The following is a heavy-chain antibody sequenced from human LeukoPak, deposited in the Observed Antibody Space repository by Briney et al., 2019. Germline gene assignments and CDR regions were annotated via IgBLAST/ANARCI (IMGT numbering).Heavy chain of an antibody. J-gene: IGHJ4*02. V-gene: IGHV4-34*01. D-gene: IGHD3-22*01. CDR2: INHSGST. Sequence: MSSETLSLTCAVYGGSFSGYYWSWIRQPPGKGLEWIGEINHSGSTNYNPSLKSRVTISVDTSKNQFSLKLSSVTAADTAVYYCAGGASSAMIFQRGFDYWGQGTLVTVSS. CDR3: AGGASSAMIFQRGFDY. CDR1: GGSFSGYY.